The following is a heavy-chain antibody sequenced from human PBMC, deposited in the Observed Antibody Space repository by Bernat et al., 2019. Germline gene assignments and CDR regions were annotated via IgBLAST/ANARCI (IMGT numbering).Heavy chain of an antibody. CDR3: AGGPITLVQRRAFGI. D-gene: IGHD3-10*01. Sequence: QVQLQQWGAGLLKPSETLSLTCAVYGGSFSGYYWSWIRQPPGKGLEWIGEINHSGSTNYNPSLKSRVTISVDTSKNQFSLKLSSVTAADTAGYYCAGGPITLVQRRAFGIWGQGTMVTVSS. CDR1: GGSFSGYY. J-gene: IGHJ3*02. V-gene: IGHV4-34*01. CDR2: INHSGST.